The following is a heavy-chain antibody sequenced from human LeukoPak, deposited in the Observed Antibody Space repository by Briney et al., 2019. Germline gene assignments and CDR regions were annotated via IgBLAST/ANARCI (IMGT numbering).Heavy chain of an antibody. Sequence: VKVSCKASGGTFSSYAISWVRQAPGQGLEWMGRIIPILGIANYAQKFQGRVTITADKSTSTAYMELRSLRSDDTAVYYCARGFPSGKQWLTNWGQGTLVTVSS. J-gene: IGHJ4*02. D-gene: IGHD6-19*01. V-gene: IGHV1-69*04. CDR1: GGTFSSYA. CDR3: ARGFPSGKQWLTN. CDR2: IIPILGIA.